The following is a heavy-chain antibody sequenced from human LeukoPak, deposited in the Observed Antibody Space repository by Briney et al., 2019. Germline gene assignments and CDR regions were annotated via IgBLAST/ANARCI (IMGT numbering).Heavy chain of an antibody. V-gene: IGHV3-30*03. D-gene: IGHD3-22*01. CDR3: ARADSDSSGYYADY. Sequence: GGSQRLSCAASGFTFSSYGMHWVRQAPGKGLEWVAVISYDGSNKYYADSVKGRFTISRDNSKNTLYLQMNSLRAEDTAVYYCARADSDSSGYYADYWGQGTLVTVSS. CDR1: GFTFSSYG. CDR2: ISYDGSNK. J-gene: IGHJ4*02.